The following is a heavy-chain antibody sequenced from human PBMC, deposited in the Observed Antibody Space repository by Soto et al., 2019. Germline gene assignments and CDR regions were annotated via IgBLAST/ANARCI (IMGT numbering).Heavy chain of an antibody. CDR1: GYTFTSYY. CDR3: ARDPVIAAAGTPFDY. V-gene: IGHV1-46*01. J-gene: IGHJ4*02. Sequence: GASVKVSCKVSGYTFTSYYMHWVRQAPGQGLEWMGIINPSGGSTSYAQKFQGRVTMTRDTSTSTVYMELSSLRSEDTAVYYCARDPVIAAAGTPFDYWGQGTLVTVSS. CDR2: INPSGGST. D-gene: IGHD6-13*01.